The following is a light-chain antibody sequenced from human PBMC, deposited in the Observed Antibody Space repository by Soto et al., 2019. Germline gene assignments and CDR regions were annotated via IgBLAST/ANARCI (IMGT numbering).Light chain of an antibody. CDR2: MGS. CDR1: QSLLHRSGYTS. Sequence: EIVMTHSPLSLSVTPGEPASISCRSSQSLLHRSGYTSLDWYMQKPGQSPQLLIYMGSSRASGVPDRFSGSGSGTDFTLEIRRVEAEDVGDYYCMQTLQSPFTFGPGTKVDIK. J-gene: IGKJ3*01. V-gene: IGKV2-28*01. CDR3: MQTLQSPFT.